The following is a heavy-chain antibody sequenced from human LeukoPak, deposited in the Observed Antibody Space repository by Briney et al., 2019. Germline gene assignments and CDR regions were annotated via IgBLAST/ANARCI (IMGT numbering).Heavy chain of an antibody. Sequence: GASLRLSCAAAGFTFSSYAMSWVRQAPGKGLEWVSGISGSGGSTYYADSVKGRFTISRDNSKNTLYLQMNSLRAEHTAVYYCAKGLGSSGYYYSPFDSWGQGTLVTVSS. CDR1: GFTFSSYA. J-gene: IGHJ4*02. CDR3: AKGLGSSGYYYSPFDS. D-gene: IGHD3-22*01. V-gene: IGHV3-23*01. CDR2: ISGSGGST.